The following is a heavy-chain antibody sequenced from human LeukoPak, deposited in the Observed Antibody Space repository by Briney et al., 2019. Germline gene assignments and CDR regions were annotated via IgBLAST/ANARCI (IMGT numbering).Heavy chain of an antibody. CDR3: ARDGRVPAALTYYYYYYMDV. V-gene: IGHV3-21*01. Sequence: GGSLRLSCAASGFTFSSYSMNWVRQAPGKGLEWVSSISSSSSYIYYADSVKGRFTISRDNAKNSLYLQMNSLRAEDTAVYYCARDGRVPAALTYYYYYYMDVWGKGTTVTVSS. J-gene: IGHJ6*03. D-gene: IGHD2-2*01. CDR2: ISSSSSYI. CDR1: GFTFSSYS.